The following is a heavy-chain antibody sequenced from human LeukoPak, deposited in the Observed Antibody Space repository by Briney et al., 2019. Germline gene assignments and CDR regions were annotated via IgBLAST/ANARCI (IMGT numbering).Heavy chain of an antibody. CDR1: AFTFSDYY. CDR2: ISSSSSYT. V-gene: IGHV3-11*05. J-gene: IGHJ5*02. D-gene: IGHD3-9*01. Sequence: GGSLRLSCAASAFTFSDYYMSWIRQAPGKGLEWVSYISSSSSYTNYADSVKGRFNSSRDNAKNSLYLQMNSLRAEDTAVYYCSKAEDGIRYFDWYNWFDPWGQGTLVTVSS. CDR3: SKAEDGIRYFDWYNWFDP.